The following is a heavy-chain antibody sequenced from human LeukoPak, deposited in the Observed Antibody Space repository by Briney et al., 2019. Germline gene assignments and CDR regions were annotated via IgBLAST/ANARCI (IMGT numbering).Heavy chain of an antibody. CDR1: GGSISSYY. V-gene: IGHV4-59*01. CDR2: IYYSEST. CDR3: ARVTGDSMADRRSPRFDY. Sequence: PSETLSLTCTVSGGSISSYYWSWIRQPPGKGLEWIGYIYYSESTNYIPSLKSRVTISVDTSKNQFSLKLSSVTAADTAVYYCARVTGDSMADRRSPRFDYWGQGTLVTVSS. J-gene: IGHJ4*02. D-gene: IGHD7-27*01.